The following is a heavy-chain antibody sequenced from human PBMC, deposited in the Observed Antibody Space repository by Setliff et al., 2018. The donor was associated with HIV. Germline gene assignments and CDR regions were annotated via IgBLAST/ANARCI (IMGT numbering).Heavy chain of an antibody. V-gene: IGHV4-34*01. CDR1: GGSFSAYY. D-gene: IGHD2-2*02. CDR3: ARDKRYRFPFDS. J-gene: IGHJ4*02. Sequence: SETLSLTCTVYGGSFSAYYWSWIRQSPEMGLEWIAEISHTGSTKYNPSLGSRVTISLATSKNQFSLSLRSLSAADTVVYYCARDKRYRFPFDSWGQGTLVTVSS. CDR2: ISHTGST.